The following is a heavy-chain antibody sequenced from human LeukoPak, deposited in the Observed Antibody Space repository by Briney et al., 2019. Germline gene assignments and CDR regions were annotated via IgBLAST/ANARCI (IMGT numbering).Heavy chain of an antibody. D-gene: IGHD6-19*01. CDR3: TKDHWPYSSGWSAGRYYYYYYVDV. V-gene: IGHV1-69*13. CDR1: GGTFSRFG. Sequence: SVTVSCTASGGTFSRFGISWVRQGPGQGLEWMGGIIPIFGTASYPQKFQGRVTITADESTSTAYMEWSSLRSEDTAVYYCTKDHWPYSSGWSAGRYYYYYYVDVWGKGTTVTVSS. CDR2: IIPIFGTA. J-gene: IGHJ6*03.